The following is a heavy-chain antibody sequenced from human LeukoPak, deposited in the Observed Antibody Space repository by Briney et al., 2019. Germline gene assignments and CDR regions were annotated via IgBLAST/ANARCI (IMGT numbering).Heavy chain of an antibody. Sequence: GGSLRLSCAASGVTFSRFWMTWVRQAPGKGLEWLAIIKQDGSEKYYVDSVRGRFAISTGSAKNSLYLQMNSLRAEDTAVYYCAGGSGWLTDYWGQGTTVTVSS. CDR2: IKQDGSEK. CDR3: AGGSGWLTDY. D-gene: IGHD6-19*01. CDR1: GVTFSRFW. V-gene: IGHV3-7*01. J-gene: IGHJ4*03.